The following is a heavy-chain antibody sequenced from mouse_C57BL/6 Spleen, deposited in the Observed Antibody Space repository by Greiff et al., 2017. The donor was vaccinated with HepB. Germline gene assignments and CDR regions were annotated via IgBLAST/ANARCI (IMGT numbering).Heavy chain of an antibody. V-gene: IGHV1-52*01. CDR2: IDPSDSET. CDR1: GYTFTSYW. D-gene: IGHD1-1*01. Sequence: VQLQQPGAELVRPGSSVKLSCKASGYTFTSYWMHWVKQRPIQGLEWIGNIDPSDSETHYNQKFKDKATLTVDKSSSTAYMQLSSLTSEDSAVYYCARPYYYGSSPGWFAYWGQGTLVTVSA. J-gene: IGHJ3*01. CDR3: ARPYYYGSSPGWFAY.